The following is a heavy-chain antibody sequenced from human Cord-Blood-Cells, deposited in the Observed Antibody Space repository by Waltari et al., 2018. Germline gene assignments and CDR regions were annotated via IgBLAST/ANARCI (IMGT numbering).Heavy chain of an antibody. V-gene: IGHV1-8*01. J-gene: IGHJ2*01. CDR3: ARGHTNWGSVRWYFDL. D-gene: IGHD7-27*01. CDR2: MNPNNGNT. Sequence: QVQLVQSGAEVKKPGAPVKVSCKASGYTFTSYDINWDRQATGQGHEWMGWMNPNNGNTGYAQKFQGRVTMTRNTSISTAYMELSSLRSEDTAVYYCARGHTNWGSVRWYFDLWGRGTLVTVSS. CDR1: GYTFTSYD.